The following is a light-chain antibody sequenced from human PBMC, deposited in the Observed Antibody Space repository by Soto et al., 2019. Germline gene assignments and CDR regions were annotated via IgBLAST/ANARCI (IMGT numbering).Light chain of an antibody. J-gene: IGKJ5*01. CDR2: DGS. CDR1: QDINNY. CDR3: QQYDNLTIT. Sequence: DIQMTQSPSSLSASIGDRVTIICQASQDINNYLNWYQQKPGKAPKLLVYDGSNLETGVPSRFRGSGPGTHFSFTVSSLQPEDIATYDCQQYDNLTITFGQGTRLEIK. V-gene: IGKV1-33*01.